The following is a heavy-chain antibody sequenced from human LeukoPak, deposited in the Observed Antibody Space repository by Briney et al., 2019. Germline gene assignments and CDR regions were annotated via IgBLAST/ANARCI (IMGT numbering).Heavy chain of an antibody. CDR1: GYSFTTYW. Sequence: GESLKISRKGSGYSFTTYWIGWVRQMPGKGLEWMGIIFPGDSDTRYSPSFQGHITISADKSISTAYVQWNSLKASDTAMYYCARVRHSTASGVDYWGQGTLVTVSS. CDR3: ARVRHSTASGVDY. J-gene: IGHJ4*02. D-gene: IGHD6-6*01. V-gene: IGHV5-51*01. CDR2: IFPGDSDT.